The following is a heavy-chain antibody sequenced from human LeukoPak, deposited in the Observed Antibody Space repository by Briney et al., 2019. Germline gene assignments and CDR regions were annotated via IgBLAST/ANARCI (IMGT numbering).Heavy chain of an antibody. V-gene: IGHV1-69*05. CDR2: IIPIFGTA. CDR3: ARHYYDSSGAAFDI. Sequence: SVKVSCKASGGTFSSYAISWVRQAPGRGLEWMGGIIPIFGTANYAQKFQGRVTMTRNTSISTAYMELSSLRSEDTAVYYCARHYYDSSGAAFDIWGQGTMVTVSS. D-gene: IGHD3-22*01. J-gene: IGHJ3*02. CDR1: GGTFSSYA.